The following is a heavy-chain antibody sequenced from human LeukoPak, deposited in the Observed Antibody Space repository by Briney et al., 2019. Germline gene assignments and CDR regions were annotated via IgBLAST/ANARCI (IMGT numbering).Heavy chain of an antibody. CDR2: ISSSSSTI. J-gene: IGHJ4*02. D-gene: IGHD3-9*01. CDR3: ARFPFLTGYFV. Sequence: GGSLRLSCAASGFTFSSYSMNWVRQAPGKGLEWVSYISSSSSTIYYADSVKGRFTISRDNAKNSLYLQMNSLRAEDTAVYYCARFPFLTGYFVWGQGTLVTVSS. V-gene: IGHV3-48*04. CDR1: GFTFSSYS.